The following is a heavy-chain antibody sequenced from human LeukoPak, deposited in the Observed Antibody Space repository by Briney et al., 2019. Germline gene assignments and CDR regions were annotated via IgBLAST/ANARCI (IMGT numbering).Heavy chain of an antibody. CDR3: ARGPYSSSWYRFDY. D-gene: IGHD6-13*01. Sequence: SETLSLTCTVSGGSISSSSYYWGWIRQPPGKGLEWIGSIYYSGSTYYNPSLKSRVTISVDTSKNQFSLKLSSVTAADTAVYYCARGPYSSSWYRFDYWGQGTLVTVSS. CDR1: GGSISSSSYY. J-gene: IGHJ4*02. V-gene: IGHV4-39*07. CDR2: IYYSGST.